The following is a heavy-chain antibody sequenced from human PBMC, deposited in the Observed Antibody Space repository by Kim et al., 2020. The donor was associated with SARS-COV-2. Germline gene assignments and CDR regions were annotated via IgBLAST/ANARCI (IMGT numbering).Heavy chain of an antibody. Sequence: GGSLRLSCTVSGFTFSNCWMSWVRQAQGKGLEWVANIKEDGSEKYYVDSVKGRFTISRDNAKNSLYLQMNSLRAEDTAVYYCARRYSSGYYDFDYWGQGT. D-gene: IGHD3-22*01. V-gene: IGHV3-7*01. CDR2: IKEDGSEK. CDR1: GFTFSNCW. J-gene: IGHJ4*02. CDR3: ARRYSSGYYDFDY.